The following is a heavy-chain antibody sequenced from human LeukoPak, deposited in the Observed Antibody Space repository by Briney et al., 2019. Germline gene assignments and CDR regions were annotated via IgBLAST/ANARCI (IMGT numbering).Heavy chain of an antibody. CDR1: GYTFTSYD. Sequence: GASVKVSCKASGYTFTSYDINWVRQATGHGLEWLGWMNPNSGNTGYAQKFQGRITMTRNTSISTAYMELSSLTSEDTAVYYCARIAAAGNRRLSFWGQGTLVTVSS. V-gene: IGHV1-8*01. CDR2: MNPNSGNT. J-gene: IGHJ4*02. CDR3: ARIAAAGNRRLSF. D-gene: IGHD6-13*01.